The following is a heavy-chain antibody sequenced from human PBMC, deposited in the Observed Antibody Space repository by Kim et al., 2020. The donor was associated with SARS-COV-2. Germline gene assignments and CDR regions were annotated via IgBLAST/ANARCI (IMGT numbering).Heavy chain of an antibody. CDR3: ARGGTITSYYFDY. D-gene: IGHD1-1*01. J-gene: IGHJ4*02. Sequence: SRKFQGRVTITRDTSASTAYMALYSLRSEDTAVYYCARGGTITSYYFDYWGQGTLVTASS. V-gene: IGHV1-3*01.